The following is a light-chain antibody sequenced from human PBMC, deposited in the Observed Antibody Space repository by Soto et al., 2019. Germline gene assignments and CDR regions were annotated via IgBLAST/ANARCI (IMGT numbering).Light chain of an antibody. V-gene: IGLV1-44*01. CDR3: SAWDDSLNGPL. CDR2: SNN. Sequence: QPVLTQPPSASGTPGQRVTISCSGSSSNIGSNTINWYQQLPGTAPKLLIYSNNQRPSGVPDRFSGSKSGTSVSLAISGLQSEDEADYYCSAWDDSLNGPLFGGGTQLTVL. CDR1: SSNIGSNT. J-gene: IGLJ7*01.